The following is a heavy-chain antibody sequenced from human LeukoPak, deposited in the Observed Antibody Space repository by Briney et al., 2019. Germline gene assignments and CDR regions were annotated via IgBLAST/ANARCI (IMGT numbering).Heavy chain of an antibody. J-gene: IGHJ4*02. V-gene: IGHV1-2*02. D-gene: IGHD6-13*01. CDR3: ARGRFHGQQLVMAVDFDY. CDR2: INPNSGGT. CDR1: GYTFTGYY. Sequence: ASVKVSCKASGYTFTGYYMHWVRQAPGQGLGWMGWINPNSGGTNYAQKFQGRVTMTRDTSISTAYMELSRLRSDDTAVYYCARGRFHGQQLVMAVDFDYWGQGTLVTVSS.